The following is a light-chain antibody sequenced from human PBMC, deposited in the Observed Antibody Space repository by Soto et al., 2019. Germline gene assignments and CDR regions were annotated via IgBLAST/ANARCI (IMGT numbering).Light chain of an antibody. CDR2: DAT. CDR3: QQRSDRLS. Sequence: VVLTQSPPTLSLSPGESATLSCRASQSVGSNLAWYHQKHGQAPRLLIYDATERATGIPARFTGSRSGSDFTLSISSLEPDDFAVYYCQQRSDRLSFGGGTELAI. CDR1: QSVGSN. V-gene: IGKV3-11*01. J-gene: IGKJ4*01.